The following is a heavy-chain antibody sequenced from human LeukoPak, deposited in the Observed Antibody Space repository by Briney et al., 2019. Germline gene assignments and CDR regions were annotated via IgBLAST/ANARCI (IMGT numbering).Heavy chain of an antibody. J-gene: IGHJ4*02. CDR1: GFIFSSYA. V-gene: IGHV3-23*01. D-gene: IGHD3-10*01. CDR3: AKSEGVATMAIFDY. Sequence: GGSLRLSCAASGFIFSSYAMSWVRQAPAKGLEWVSTINYSGDNTFYADSVKGRFTISRDNSKKTLYLHINSLRAEDTAVYYCAKSEGVATMAIFDYWGQGAPITVSS. CDR2: INYSGDNT.